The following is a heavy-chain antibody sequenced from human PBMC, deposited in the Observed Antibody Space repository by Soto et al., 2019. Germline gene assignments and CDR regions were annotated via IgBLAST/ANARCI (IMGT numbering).Heavy chain of an antibody. CDR3: ARHSGNNCDIDS. CDR2: INPYDSNT. CDR1: GYSFTTFY. J-gene: IGHJ4*02. V-gene: IGHV5-10-1*01. Sequence: GGALKISWKGSGYSFTTFYIRLVRLMPGKGLGGMGRINPYDSNTNYGPSFQGHVTISGDNSIITPYLQWSSLKGSDAAMYYCARHSGNNCDIDSWGQGTLVTVSS. D-gene: IGHD1-1*01.